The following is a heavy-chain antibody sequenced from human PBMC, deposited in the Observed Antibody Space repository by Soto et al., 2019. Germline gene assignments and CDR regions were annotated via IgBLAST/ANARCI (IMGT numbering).Heavy chain of an antibody. V-gene: IGHV4-34*01. CDR3: ARGGQYCSGGSCYANWFDP. CDR1: GGSFSGYY. J-gene: IGHJ5*02. Sequence: SETLSLTCAVYGGSFSGYYWSWIRQPSGKGLEWIGEINHSGSTNYNPSLKSRVTISVDTSKNQFSLKLSSVTAADTAVYYCARGGQYCSGGSCYANWFDPWGQGTLVTVSS. CDR2: INHSGST. D-gene: IGHD2-15*01.